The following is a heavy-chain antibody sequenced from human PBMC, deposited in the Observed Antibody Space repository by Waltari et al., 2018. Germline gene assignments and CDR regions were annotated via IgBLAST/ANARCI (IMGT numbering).Heavy chain of an antibody. CDR3: ARVGITFGGVIAPDY. CDR2: IKQDGSEK. CDR1: GFTFSSYW. Sequence: EVQLVESGGGLVQPGGSLRLSCAASGFTFSSYWMGWVRQAPGKGLEWVANIKQDGSEKYYVDSVKGRFTISRDNAKNSLYLQMNSLRAEDTAVYYCARVGITFGGVIAPDYWGQGTLVTVSS. V-gene: IGHV3-7*03. D-gene: IGHD3-16*02. J-gene: IGHJ4*02.